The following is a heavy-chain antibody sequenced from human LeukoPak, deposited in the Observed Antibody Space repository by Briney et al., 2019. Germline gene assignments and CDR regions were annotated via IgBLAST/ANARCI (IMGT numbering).Heavy chain of an antibody. CDR1: GFTFSSYE. CDR3: AELGITMIGGV. J-gene: IGHJ6*04. Sequence: GGSLRLSCAASGFTFSSYEMNWVRQAPGEGLEWVSYISRSGSTTYYADSVKGRFTIYRDNAKNSLYLQMNSLRAEDTAVYYCAELGITMIGGVWGKGTTVTISS. CDR2: ISRSGSTT. V-gene: IGHV3-48*03. D-gene: IGHD3-10*02.